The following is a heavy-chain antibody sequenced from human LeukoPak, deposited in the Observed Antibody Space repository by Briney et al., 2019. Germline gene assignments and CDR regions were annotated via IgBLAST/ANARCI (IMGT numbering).Heavy chain of an antibody. CDR2: IIPIFGTA. Sequence: SVTVSCKASGGTFSSYAISWVRQAPGQGLEWMGGIIPIFGTANYAQKFQGRVTITADESTSTAYMELSSLRSEDTAVYYCARGHYGDYVFAYWGQGTLVTVSS. CDR1: GGTFSSYA. D-gene: IGHD4-17*01. V-gene: IGHV1-69*13. CDR3: ARGHYGDYVFAY. J-gene: IGHJ4*02.